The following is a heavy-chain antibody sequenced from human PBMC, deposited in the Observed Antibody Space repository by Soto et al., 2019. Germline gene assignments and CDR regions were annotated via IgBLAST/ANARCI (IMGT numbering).Heavy chain of an antibody. J-gene: IGHJ6*02. CDR2: ISYDGSNK. V-gene: IGHV3-30-3*01. D-gene: IGHD4-17*01. CDR1: GFTFSSYA. Sequence: QVQLVESGGGVVQPGRSLRLSCAASGFTFSSYAMHWVRQAPGKGLEWVAVISYDGSNKYYADSVKGRFTISRDNSKNTLYLQMNSLRAEDTAVYYCARHDYGDSAAGGMDVWGQGTTVTVSS. CDR3: ARHDYGDSAAGGMDV.